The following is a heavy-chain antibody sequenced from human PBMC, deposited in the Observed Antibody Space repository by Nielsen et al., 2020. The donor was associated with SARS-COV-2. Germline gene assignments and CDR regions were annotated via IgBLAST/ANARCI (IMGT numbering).Heavy chain of an antibody. CDR2: ISAGSATI. Sequence: GESLKIFCIASGFTFNTYSMNWVRQAPGKGLEWVSYISAGSATIYYADSVKGRFTISRDNVKNSLYLQLNSLRAEDTAVYYCARDCGVSCHWFNPWGQGTLVTVSS. CDR3: ARDCGVSCHWFNP. CDR1: GFTFNTYS. D-gene: IGHD2-2*01. J-gene: IGHJ5*02. V-gene: IGHV3-48*01.